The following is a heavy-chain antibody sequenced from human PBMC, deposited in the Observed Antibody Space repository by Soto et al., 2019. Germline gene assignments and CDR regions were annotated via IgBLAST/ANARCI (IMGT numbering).Heavy chain of an antibody. D-gene: IGHD5-18*01. Sequence: QVQLVQSGAEVKKPGASVKVSCKASGYTFTSYAMHWVRQAPGQRLEWMGWINAGNGNTKYSQKFQGRVTITRDTSASTAYMELCILRSGETAVYYCARGLNGYWHHFDYWGQGTLVTVSS. CDR2: INAGNGNT. CDR1: GYTFTSYA. CDR3: ARGLNGYWHHFDY. V-gene: IGHV1-3*01. J-gene: IGHJ4*02.